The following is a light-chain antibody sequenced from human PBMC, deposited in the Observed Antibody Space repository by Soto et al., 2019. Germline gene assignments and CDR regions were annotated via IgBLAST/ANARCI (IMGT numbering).Light chain of an antibody. Sequence: DIQMTQSPSSLAASVGDRVTITCRASQGIIAYLAWYQQKPGKAPKLLIYAASTLQSGVPSRFSGSGAGTDFTLTITSLQPEDVATYYCQKYNSAPRTFGQGTKVEIK. V-gene: IGKV1-27*01. CDR1: QGIIAY. J-gene: IGKJ1*01. CDR3: QKYNSAPRT. CDR2: AAS.